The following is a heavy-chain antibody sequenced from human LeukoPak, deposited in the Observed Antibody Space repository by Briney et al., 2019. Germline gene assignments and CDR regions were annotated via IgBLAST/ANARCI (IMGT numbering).Heavy chain of an antibody. CDR3: ARDLGSSSHYYYYGMDV. Sequence: ASVKVSCKASGGTFSSYAISWVRQAPGQGLEWMGGIIPIFGTANYAQKFQGRVTITADESTSTAYMELSSLRSEDTAVCYCARDLGSSSHYYYYGMDVWGQGTTVTVSS. CDR2: IIPIFGTA. J-gene: IGHJ6*02. D-gene: IGHD6-6*01. CDR1: GGTFSSYA. V-gene: IGHV1-69*13.